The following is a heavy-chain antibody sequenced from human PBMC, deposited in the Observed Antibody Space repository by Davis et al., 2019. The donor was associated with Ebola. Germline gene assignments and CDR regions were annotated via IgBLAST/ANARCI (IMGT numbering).Heavy chain of an antibody. CDR2: IYPGDSDT. CDR3: ARHSYDYIWGSYQDAFDI. Sequence: PGGSLRLSCKGSGYSFTSYWIGWVRQMPGKGLEWMGIIYPGDSDTRYSPSFQGQVTISADKSISTAYLQWSSLKASDTAMYYCARHSYDYIWGSYQDAFDIWGQGTMVTVSS. D-gene: IGHD3-16*01. V-gene: IGHV5-51*01. CDR1: GYSFTSYW. J-gene: IGHJ3*02.